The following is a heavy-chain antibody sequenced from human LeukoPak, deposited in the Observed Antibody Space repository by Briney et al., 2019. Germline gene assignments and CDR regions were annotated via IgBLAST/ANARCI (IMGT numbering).Heavy chain of an antibody. CDR2: IYTSGST. CDR3: ARGKQVEPAFDI. D-gene: IGHD1-1*01. Sequence: PSETLSLTCTVSGGSISSGSDYWSWIRQPAGKGLEWTGRIYTSGSTNYNPSLKSRVTISVDTSKNQFSLKLSSVTAADTAVYYCARGKQVEPAFDIWGQGTMVTVSS. J-gene: IGHJ3*02. V-gene: IGHV4-61*02. CDR1: GGSISSGSDY.